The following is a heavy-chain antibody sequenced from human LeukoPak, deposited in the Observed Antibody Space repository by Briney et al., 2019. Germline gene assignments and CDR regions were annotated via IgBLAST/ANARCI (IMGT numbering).Heavy chain of an antibody. V-gene: IGHV4-39*07. CDR2: MFYSGST. Sequence: SETLSLTCTVSGGSISSSSYYWGWIRQPPGKGLEWIGRMFYSGSTYYNPSLKSRVTISVDTSKNQFSLKLSSVTAADTAVYYCARGKSSGWSFDYWGQGTLVTVSS. CDR1: GGSISSSSYY. D-gene: IGHD6-19*01. J-gene: IGHJ4*02. CDR3: ARGKSSGWSFDY.